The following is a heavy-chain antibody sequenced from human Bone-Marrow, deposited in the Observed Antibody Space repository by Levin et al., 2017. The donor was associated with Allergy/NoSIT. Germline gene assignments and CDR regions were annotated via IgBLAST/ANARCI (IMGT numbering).Heavy chain of an antibody. CDR3: ARVSSEGWYFDY. D-gene: IGHD2-15*01. CDR2: INPSGDST. J-gene: IGHJ4*02. V-gene: IGHV1-46*01. CDR1: GYTFTNYY. Sequence: AASVKVSCKASGYTFTNYYMHWVRQAPGQGFEWMGIINPSGDSTSYAQKFQGRVTMTRDTSTSTVYMELSSLRSEDTAVYYCARVSSEGWYFDYWGQGTLVIVSS.